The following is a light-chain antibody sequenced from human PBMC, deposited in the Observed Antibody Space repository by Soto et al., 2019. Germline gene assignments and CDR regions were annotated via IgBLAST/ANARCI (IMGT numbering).Light chain of an antibody. CDR1: QSVGSY. V-gene: IGKV3-11*01. Sequence: EIVLIQSPATLSLSPVEIASLSFRASQSVGSYLAWYQHKPGQAPRLLISGVSNRATGTPDRFSGSGSGTDFTLTISSLEPEDFAVYYCQQRSNWPPTFGQGTRLEI. J-gene: IGKJ5*01. CDR2: GVS. CDR3: QQRSNWPPT.